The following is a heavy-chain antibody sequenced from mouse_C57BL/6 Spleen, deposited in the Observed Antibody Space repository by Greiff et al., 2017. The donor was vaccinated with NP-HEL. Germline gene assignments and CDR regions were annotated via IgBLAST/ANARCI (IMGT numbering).Heavy chain of an antibody. CDR1: GFTFSDYG. J-gene: IGHJ2*01. CDR2: ISSGSSTI. Sequence: EVQLVESGGGLVKPGGSLKLSCAASGFTFSDYGMHWVRQAPEKGLEWVAYISSGSSTIYYADTVKGRFTISRDNAKNTLFLQMTSLRSEDTAMYYCARRKAFDGYYIDYWGQGTTLTVSS. D-gene: IGHD2-3*01. V-gene: IGHV5-17*01. CDR3: ARRKAFDGYYIDY.